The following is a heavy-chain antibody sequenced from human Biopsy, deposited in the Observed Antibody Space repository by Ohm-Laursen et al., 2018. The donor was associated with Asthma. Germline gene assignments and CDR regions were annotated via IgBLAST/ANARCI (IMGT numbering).Heavy chain of an antibody. CDR2: VSYDGGVV. V-gene: IGHV3-30*18. J-gene: IGHJ4*02. CDR3: AKRRGYSDLTDFDH. D-gene: IGHD3-3*01. CDR1: GFVFRSHA. Sequence: SLRLSCTASGFVFRSHAMHWVRQAPGKGLERVAVVSYDGGVVHYADSMKGRFTISRDNAKSTLYLQMNRLRTDDTAVYFCAKRRGYSDLTDFDHWGQGTLVTVSS.